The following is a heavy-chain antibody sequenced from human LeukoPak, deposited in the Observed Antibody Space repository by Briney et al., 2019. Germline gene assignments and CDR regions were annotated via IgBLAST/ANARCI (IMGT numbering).Heavy chain of an antibody. J-gene: IGHJ4*02. CDR1: GFIVSSNY. CDR3: AKPPPLRFLEWLFDY. D-gene: IGHD3-3*01. CDR2: ISSGGNT. Sequence: GGSLRLSCAASGFIVSSNYMSWVRQAPGKGLEWVSVISSGGNTYYADSVKGRFTISRDNSKNTLYLQMNSLRAEDTAVYYCAKPPPLRFLEWLFDYWGQGTLVTVSS. V-gene: IGHV3-53*01.